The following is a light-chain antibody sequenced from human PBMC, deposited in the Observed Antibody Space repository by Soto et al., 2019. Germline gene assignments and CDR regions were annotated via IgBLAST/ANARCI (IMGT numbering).Light chain of an antibody. Sequence: QSVLTQPASVSGSPGQSITISCTGTSSDVGSHNLVSWYQQHPGQAPKLMIYEVTKRPLGVSTRFSASKSGNTAPLTISGLQAEDEADYYCCSYGGSRAVFGGGTQLTVL. V-gene: IGLV2-23*02. CDR3: CSYGGSRAV. CDR1: SSDVGSHNL. CDR2: EVT. J-gene: IGLJ7*01.